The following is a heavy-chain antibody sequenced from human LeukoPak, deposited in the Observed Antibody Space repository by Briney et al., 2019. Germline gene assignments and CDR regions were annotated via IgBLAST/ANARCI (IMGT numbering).Heavy chain of an antibody. CDR3: ARDMGYCSGGSCYLYYFDY. J-gene: IGHJ4*02. V-gene: IGHV3-21*01. D-gene: IGHD2-15*01. CDR2: ISSSSSYI. Sequence: GGSLRLSCAASGFTFSSYSMNWVSQAPGKGLEWVSSISSSSSYIYYADSVKGRFTISRDNAKNSLYLQMNSLRAEDTAVYYCARDMGYCSGGSCYLYYFDYWGQGTLVTVSS. CDR1: GFTFSSYS.